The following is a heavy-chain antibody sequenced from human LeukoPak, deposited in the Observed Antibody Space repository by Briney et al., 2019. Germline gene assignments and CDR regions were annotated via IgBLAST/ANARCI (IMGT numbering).Heavy chain of an antibody. V-gene: IGHV4-34*01. CDR1: GGSFSGYY. Sequence: SETLSLTCAVYGGSFSGYYWSWIRQPPGKGLEWIGEINHSGSTNYNPSLKSRVTISADTSKNQFSMKLSSVTAADTAVYYCAGDSSSSEDPPYYYYGMDVWGQGTTVTVSS. CDR2: INHSGST. D-gene: IGHD6-6*01. CDR3: AGDSSSSEDPPYYYYGMDV. J-gene: IGHJ6*02.